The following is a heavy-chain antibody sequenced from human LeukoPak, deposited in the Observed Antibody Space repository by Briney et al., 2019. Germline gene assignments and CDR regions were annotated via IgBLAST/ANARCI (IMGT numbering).Heavy chain of an antibody. CDR1: GFIFSSYG. V-gene: IGHV3-33*01. CDR3: ARGGEFEAFDI. CDR2: IWFDGSNK. Sequence: GRSLRLSCAASGFIFSSYGMNWVRQAPGKGLEWVAIIWFDGSNKYYADSVKGRFTISRDNSKNTLYLQMNCLRAEDTAVYYCARGGEFEAFDIWGQGTMVTVSS. J-gene: IGHJ3*02. D-gene: IGHD3-16*01.